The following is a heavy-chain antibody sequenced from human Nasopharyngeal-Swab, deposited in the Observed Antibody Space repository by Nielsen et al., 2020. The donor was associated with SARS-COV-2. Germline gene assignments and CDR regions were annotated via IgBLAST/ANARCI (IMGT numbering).Heavy chain of an antibody. J-gene: IGHJ4*02. CDR2: ISRTSST. CDR3: AKGTGATYRAIDY. V-gene: IGHV3-23*01. CDR1: GYTISSYA. D-gene: IGHD1-26*01. Sequence: GESLKIPCAASGYTISSYAMNWVRQAPGKGLEWVSAISRTSSTYYADSVKGRFTVSRDNSKNTLYLQMNSLRAEDTAVYFCAKGTGATYRAIDYWGQGTLVTASS.